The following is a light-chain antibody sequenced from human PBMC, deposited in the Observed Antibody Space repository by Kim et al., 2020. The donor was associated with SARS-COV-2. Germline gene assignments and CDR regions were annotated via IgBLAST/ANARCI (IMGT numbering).Light chain of an antibody. J-gene: IGKJ4*01. V-gene: IGKV3-15*01. CDR1: QSVSSN. Sequence: EIVMTQSPATLSVSPGERATLACRASQSVSSNLGWYHQKPGQAPRLLIYGASTRATGIPARFSGSGSGTEFTLTISSLQSEDVGVYYCQQYNNWPPLTLGEGTKVDIK. CDR2: GAS. CDR3: QQYNNWPPLT.